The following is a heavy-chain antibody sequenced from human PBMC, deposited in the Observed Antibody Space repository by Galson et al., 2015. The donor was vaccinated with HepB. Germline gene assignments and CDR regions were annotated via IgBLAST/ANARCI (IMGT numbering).Heavy chain of an antibody. CDR1: GGSISSYY. J-gene: IGHJ4*02. D-gene: IGHD3-22*01. CDR2: IYYSGST. Sequence: ETLSLTCTVSGGSISSYYWSWIRQPPGKGLEWIGYIYYSGSTNYNPSLKSRVTISVDTSKNQFSLKLSSVTAADTAVYYCAREESSGGYDSSGYRSWFDYWGQGTLVTVSS. CDR3: AREESSGGYDSSGYRSWFDY. V-gene: IGHV4-59*12.